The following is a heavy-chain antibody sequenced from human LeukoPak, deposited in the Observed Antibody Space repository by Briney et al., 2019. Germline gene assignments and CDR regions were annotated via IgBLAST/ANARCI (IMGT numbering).Heavy chain of an antibody. CDR2: ISSSSSYI. D-gene: IGHD3-22*01. CDR3: ARDGHYYDSSGYRGYFDY. Sequence: GGSLRLSCAASGFTFSSYSMNWVRQAPGKGLEWVSSISSSSSYIYYADSVKGRFTISRDNAKNSLYLQMNSLRAEDTAVYYCARDGHYYDSSGYRGYFDYWGQGTLVTVSS. V-gene: IGHV3-21*01. J-gene: IGHJ4*02. CDR1: GFTFSSYS.